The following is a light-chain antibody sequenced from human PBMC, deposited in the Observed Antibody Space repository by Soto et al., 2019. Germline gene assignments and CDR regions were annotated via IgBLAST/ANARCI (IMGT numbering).Light chain of an antibody. Sequence: DLQMTQSPSPLYASVGDRVTIPRHASPDISNYLNWFQQKPGXAPKLLXFDTSKLETRVPSRFSGRRSGTDLTLTIRRLQPEDATTYYCKQDDNLPQYNFGQGTNVEIK. CDR3: KQDDNLPQYN. V-gene: IGKV1-33*01. CDR1: PDISNY. CDR2: DTS. J-gene: IGKJ2*01.